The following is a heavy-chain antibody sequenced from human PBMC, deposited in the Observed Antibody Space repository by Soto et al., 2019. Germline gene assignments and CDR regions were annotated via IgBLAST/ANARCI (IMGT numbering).Heavy chain of an antibody. CDR1: GFTFSSYA. J-gene: IGHJ4*02. Sequence: RRLSCAASGFTFSSYAMSWVRQAPGKGLEWVSAISGSGGSTYYADSVKGRFTISRDNSKNTLYLQMNSLRAEDTAVYYCATFLEWLLWTDYWGQGTLVTVSS. D-gene: IGHD3-3*01. CDR2: ISGSGGST. V-gene: IGHV3-23*01. CDR3: ATFLEWLLWTDY.